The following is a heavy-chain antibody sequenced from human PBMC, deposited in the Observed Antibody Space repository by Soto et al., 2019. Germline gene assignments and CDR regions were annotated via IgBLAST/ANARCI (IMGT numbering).Heavy chain of an antibody. CDR1: GATLNNYI. V-gene: IGHV1-69*02. CDR2: IIPILGIP. J-gene: IGHJ5*02. D-gene: IGHD4-17*01. CDR3: ARGGVVDYGDYNT. Sequence: QVNLVQSGAEVRKPGSSVKVSCKTSGATLNNYIIGWVRQAPGQGLEWMGRIIPILGIPNYSQRFQDRLTITADRSTSTLYMELSSLRSDDTAIYFCARGGVVDYGDYNTWGQGTLGTVSS.